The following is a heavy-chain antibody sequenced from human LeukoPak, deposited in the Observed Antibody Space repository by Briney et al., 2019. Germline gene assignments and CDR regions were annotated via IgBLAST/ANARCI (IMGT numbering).Heavy chain of an antibody. D-gene: IGHD4-17*01. CDR2: VYYTGST. CDR1: GGSISSSNSY. V-gene: IGHV4-39*01. CDR3: ARLPTVTFFDY. Sequence: SETLSLTCTVSGGSISSSNSYWTWIRQPPGKGLEWIGSVYYTGSTYYNPSLQSRLTISADTSRSQFSLRLSSVTAADTAVYYCARLPTVTFFDYWGQGTLVTVSS. J-gene: IGHJ4*02.